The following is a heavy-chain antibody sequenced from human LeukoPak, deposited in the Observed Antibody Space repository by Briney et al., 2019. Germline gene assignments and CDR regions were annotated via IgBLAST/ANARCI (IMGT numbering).Heavy chain of an antibody. V-gene: IGHV4-34*01. J-gene: IGHJ6*03. CDR3: ARDSPWISPNYMDV. CDR1: GGSFSGYY. Sequence: SETLSLTCAVYGGSFSGYYWSWIRQPPGKGLEWIGEINHSGSTNYNPSLKSRVTISVDTSKNQFSLKLSSVTAADTAVYYCARDSPWISPNYMDVWGKGTTVTVSS. D-gene: IGHD5-12*01. CDR2: INHSGST.